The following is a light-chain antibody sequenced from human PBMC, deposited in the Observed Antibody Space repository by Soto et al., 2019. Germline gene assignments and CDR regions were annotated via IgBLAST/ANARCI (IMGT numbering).Light chain of an antibody. J-gene: IGKJ5*01. CDR1: ESIARH. CDR3: QQTYSTLSIT. V-gene: IGKV1-39*01. Sequence: DIQMTQSPSSLSASVGDRVTITCRASESIARHLNWYQQKPGKAPKLLIYAASSLQNGVPSRFRGGGSGTDFTLPISNLQPEDFATYYCQQTYSTLSITFGQGPRLEMK. CDR2: AAS.